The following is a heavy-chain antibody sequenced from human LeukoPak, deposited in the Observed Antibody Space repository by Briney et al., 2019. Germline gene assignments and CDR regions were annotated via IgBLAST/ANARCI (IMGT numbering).Heavy chain of an antibody. CDR2: ISWDGGST. V-gene: IGHV3-43D*04. J-gene: IGHJ4*02. CDR1: GFTFDDYA. D-gene: IGHD5-18*01. Sequence: GRSLRLSCAASGFTFDDYAMHWVRQAPGKGLEWVSLISWDGGSTYYADSVKGRFTISRDNSKNSLYLQMNSLRAEDTALYYCAKDMVGYSYGEYDYWGQGTLVTVSS. CDR3: AKDMVGYSYGEYDY.